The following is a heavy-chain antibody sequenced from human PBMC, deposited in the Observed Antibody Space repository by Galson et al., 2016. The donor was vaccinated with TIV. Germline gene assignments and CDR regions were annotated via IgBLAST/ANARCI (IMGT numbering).Heavy chain of an antibody. V-gene: IGHV3-48*01. CDR2: IGASGSTI. CDR3: ARDDNYIDV. D-gene: IGHD3-22*01. Sequence: LRLSCAASGFTFSSYSMNWVRQVPGKAPEWISYIGASGSTIYYAESVKGRFTISRDDAMNSVYSQMNSLRAEDTAVYSCARDDNYIDVWGKGTTVTVSS. CDR1: GFTFSSYS. J-gene: IGHJ6*03.